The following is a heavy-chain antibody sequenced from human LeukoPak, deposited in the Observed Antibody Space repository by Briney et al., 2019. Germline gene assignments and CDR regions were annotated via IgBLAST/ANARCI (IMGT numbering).Heavy chain of an antibody. Sequence: XATGQGXXXXGWMNPNSGNTGYAQKFQGRVTMTRNTSISTAYMELSSLRSEDTAVYYCARANWWELYGDDYWGQGTLVTVSS. V-gene: IGHV1-8*01. J-gene: IGHJ4*02. CDR2: MNPNSGNT. D-gene: IGHD1-26*01. CDR3: ARANWWELYGDDY.